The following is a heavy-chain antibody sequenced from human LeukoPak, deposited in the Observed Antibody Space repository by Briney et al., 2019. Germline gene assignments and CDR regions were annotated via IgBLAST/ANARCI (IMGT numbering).Heavy chain of an antibody. V-gene: IGHV4-34*01. CDR3: ARHVQGSGWYWWFDP. Sequence: SETLSLTCAVYGGSFSGYYWSWIRQPPGKGLEWIGSIYSSGTTYYNPSLKSRVTISVDTSNQFSLKLSSVTAADTAVYYCARHVQGSGWYWWFDPWGQGTLVTVSS. D-gene: IGHD6-19*01. J-gene: IGHJ5*02. CDR2: IYSSGTT. CDR1: GGSFSGYY.